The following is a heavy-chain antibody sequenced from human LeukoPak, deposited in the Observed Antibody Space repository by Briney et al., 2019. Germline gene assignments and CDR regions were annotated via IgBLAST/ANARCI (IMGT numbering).Heavy chain of an antibody. CDR2: INHSGST. Sequence: SETLFLTCAVYGGSFSGYYWSWIRQPPGKGLEWIGEINHSGSTNYNPSLKSRVTISVDTSKNQFSLKLCSVTAADTAVYYCARGLGSSGWYKGGGYYYYMDVWGKGTTVTISS. CDR3: ARGLGSSGWYKGGGYYYYMDV. D-gene: IGHD6-19*01. CDR1: GGSFSGYY. J-gene: IGHJ6*03. V-gene: IGHV4-34*01.